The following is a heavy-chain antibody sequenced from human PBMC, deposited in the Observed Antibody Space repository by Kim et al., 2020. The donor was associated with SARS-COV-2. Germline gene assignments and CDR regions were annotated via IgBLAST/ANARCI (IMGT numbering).Heavy chain of an antibody. J-gene: IGHJ5*02. Sequence: GGSLRLSCAASGFTFSDFWMSWVRQAPGKGLEWVANIKQDGSENSYVDSVKGRFTISRDNAKNSLYLELKNLRAEDAAIYYCAINWLARSGPFNYFDPWG. CDR3: AINWLARSGPFNYFDP. D-gene: IGHD4-4*01. CDR1: GFTFSDFW. CDR2: IKQDGSEN. V-gene: IGHV3-7*01.